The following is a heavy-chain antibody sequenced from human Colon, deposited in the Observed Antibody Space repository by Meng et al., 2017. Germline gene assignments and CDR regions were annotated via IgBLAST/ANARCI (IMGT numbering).Heavy chain of an antibody. Sequence: QVQLQESGPGLVKPSQTLSLTCTVSGASISSGDYYWSWIRQPPGKGLEWIGYIYYSGSTNYNPSLKSRVTISVDTSKNQFSLKLSSVTAADTAVYYCARVHYYYGSGRRAFDYWGQGTLVTVSS. CDR3: ARVHYYYGSGRRAFDY. V-gene: IGHV4-30-4*01. D-gene: IGHD3-10*01. J-gene: IGHJ4*02. CDR1: GASISSGDYY. CDR2: IYYSGST.